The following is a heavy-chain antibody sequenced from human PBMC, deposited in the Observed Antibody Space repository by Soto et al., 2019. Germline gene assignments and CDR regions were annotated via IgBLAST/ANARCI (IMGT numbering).Heavy chain of an antibody. J-gene: IGHJ3*02. CDR2: IFYSGST. D-gene: IGHD2-8*01. V-gene: IGHV4-31*03. Sequence: QVQLQESGPGLVKPSQTLSLTCTVSGGSISSGGHYWSWIRQHPGKGLELIGYIFYSGSTYYNPSLKSRVTISVDTSKNQFSLKLSSVTAADTAVYYCARDSANGGAFDIWGQGTMVTVSS. CDR3: ARDSANGGAFDI. CDR1: GGSISSGGHY.